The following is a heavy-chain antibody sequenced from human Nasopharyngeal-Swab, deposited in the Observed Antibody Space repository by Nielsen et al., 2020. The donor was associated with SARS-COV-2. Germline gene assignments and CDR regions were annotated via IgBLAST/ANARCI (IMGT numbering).Heavy chain of an antibody. Sequence: ASVKVSCKAFGYTFTNYAMQWVRQAPGQRLEWMGWINPGNGDTKYSQKFQGRVTITRDTSASTAYMELSSLRSEDTAVYYCARLMIGWFDPWGQGTLVTVSS. D-gene: IGHD3-22*01. J-gene: IGHJ5*02. CDR3: ARLMIGWFDP. V-gene: IGHV1-3*01. CDR2: INPGNGDT. CDR1: GYTFTNYA.